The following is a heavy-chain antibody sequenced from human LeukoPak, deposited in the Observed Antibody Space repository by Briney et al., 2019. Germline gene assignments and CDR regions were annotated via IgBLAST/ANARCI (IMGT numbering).Heavy chain of an antibody. V-gene: IGHV4-4*07. CDR3: ARNSCPSGSCYDNRGYFDY. CDR1: GGSISSYY. Sequence: SETLSLTCTVSGGSISSYYWSWIRQPAGKGLEWIGRIYTSGSTNYNPSLKSRVTISVDTSKNQFSLKLSSVTAADTAVYYCARNSCPSGSCYDNRGYFDYWGQGTLDTVSS. D-gene: IGHD2-15*01. J-gene: IGHJ4*02. CDR2: IYTSGST.